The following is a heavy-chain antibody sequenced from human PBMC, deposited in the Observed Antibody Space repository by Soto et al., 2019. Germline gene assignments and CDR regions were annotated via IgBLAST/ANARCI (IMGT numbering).Heavy chain of an antibody. CDR2: INAGNGNT. J-gene: IGHJ6*02. D-gene: IGHD3-22*01. CDR1: GYTFTSYA. V-gene: IGHV1-3*01. CDR3: ASSYYYDSSGYYGDYYYYGMDV. Sequence: QVQLVQSGAEVKKPGASVKVSCKASGYTFTSYAMHWVRQAPGQRLEWMGWINAGNGNTKYSQKFQGRVTITRDTSASTAYMELSSLRSEDTAVYYCASSYYYDSSGYYGDYYYYGMDVWGQGPTVTVSS.